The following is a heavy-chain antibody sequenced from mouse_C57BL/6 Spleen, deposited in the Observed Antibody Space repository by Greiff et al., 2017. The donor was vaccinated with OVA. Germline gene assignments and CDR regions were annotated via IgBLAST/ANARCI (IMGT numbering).Heavy chain of an antibody. CDR3: ARSGDDDEGYWYFDV. CDR1: GYTFTSYW. V-gene: IGHV1-69*01. J-gene: IGHJ1*03. Sequence: QVQLQQSGAELVMPGASVKLSCTASGYTFTSYWMHWVQQRPGQGLEWLGEIDPSDSYTNYNQQFTGKSTLTVDKSSSTAYMQLSSLTSEESAVYYCARSGDDDEGYWYFDVWGTGTTVTVSS. CDR2: IDPSDSYT. D-gene: IGHD2-4*01.